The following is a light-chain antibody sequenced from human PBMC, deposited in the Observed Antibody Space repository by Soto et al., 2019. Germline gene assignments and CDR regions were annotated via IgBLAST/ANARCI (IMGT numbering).Light chain of an antibody. CDR3: QQYSKWPLT. J-gene: IGKJ4*01. CDR1: HSVSSN. CDR2: GAS. V-gene: IGKV3-15*01. Sequence: ELVMTHSHGTLSVSLGESATLSCRASHSVSSNLAWYQQKPGQAPRLVIYGASTRATGIPARFSGSGSGTEFTLTISSLQSEDFAVYYCQQYSKWPLTFGGGTKVDIK.